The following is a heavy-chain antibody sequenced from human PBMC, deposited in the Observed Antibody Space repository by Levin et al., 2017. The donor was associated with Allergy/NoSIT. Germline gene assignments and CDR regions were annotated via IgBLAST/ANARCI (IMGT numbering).Heavy chain of an antibody. CDR1: GFTFSSYS. J-gene: IGHJ4*02. CDR3: ARSYPDYGEY. D-gene: IGHD4-17*01. Sequence: GGSLRLSCAASGFTFSSYSMNWVRQAPGKGLEWVSSISSSGNYIYYIDSVKGRFTISRDNAKNSLYLQMNSLRAEDTAVYYCARSYPDYGEYWGQGTLVTVSS. CDR2: ISSSGNYI. V-gene: IGHV3-21*01.